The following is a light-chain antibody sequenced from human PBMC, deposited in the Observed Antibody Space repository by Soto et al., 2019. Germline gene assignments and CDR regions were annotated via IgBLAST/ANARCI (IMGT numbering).Light chain of an antibody. V-gene: IGKV3-20*01. J-gene: IGKJ1*01. CDR3: QQYGDSPVT. CDR1: QSVSSY. CDR2: DAS. Sequence: EIVLTQSPATLSLSPGERATLSCRASQSVSSYLAWYQQKPGQAPRLLISDASDRATGIPDSFSGSGSGTDFTLTISRLVPEDFAVYYCQQYGDSPVTFGQGTKVDIK.